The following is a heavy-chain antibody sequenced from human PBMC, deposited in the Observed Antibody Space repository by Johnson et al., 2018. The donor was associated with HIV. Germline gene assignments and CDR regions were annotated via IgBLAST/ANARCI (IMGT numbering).Heavy chain of an antibody. J-gene: IGHJ3*02. Sequence: QMLLVESGGGVVQPGRSLRLSCAASGFTFSSYGMHWVRQAPGKGLEWVAVISFDGRNKYYADSVQGQFTISRDNSKNTLFLHMNSLGADDTAVYYCAKCRDYDSGGCSEAFDIWGQGTMVTVSS. CDR2: ISFDGRNK. CDR3: AKCRDYDSGGCSEAFDI. D-gene: IGHD3-22*01. CDR1: GFTFSSYG. V-gene: IGHV3-30*18.